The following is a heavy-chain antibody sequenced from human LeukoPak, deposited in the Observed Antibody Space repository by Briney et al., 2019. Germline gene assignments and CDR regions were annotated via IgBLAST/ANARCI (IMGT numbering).Heavy chain of an antibody. J-gene: IGHJ3*02. Sequence: GGSLRLSCVGSRFPFSNYAMSWVRQAPGKGLEWVANIKQDGSEKYYVDSVKGRFTISRDNAKNSLYLQMNSLRAEDTAVYYCARFHSSSWHDAFDIWGQGTMVTVSS. CDR2: IKQDGSEK. V-gene: IGHV3-7*01. D-gene: IGHD6-13*01. CDR3: ARFHSSSWHDAFDI. CDR1: RFPFSNYA.